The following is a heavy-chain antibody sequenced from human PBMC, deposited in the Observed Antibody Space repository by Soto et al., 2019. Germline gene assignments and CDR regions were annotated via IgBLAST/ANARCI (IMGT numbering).Heavy chain of an antibody. V-gene: IGHV3-33*01. CDR3: ARDDYYDTSGYLALFDY. CDR2: IWYDGSNK. J-gene: IGHJ4*02. CDR1: GFTFSSYG. Sequence: PGGSLRLSCAASGFTFSSYGMHWVRQAPGKGLEWVAVIWYDGSNKYYADSVKGRFTISRDNSKNTLYLQMNSLRAEDTAVYYCARDDYYDTSGYLALFDYWGQGTLVTVSS. D-gene: IGHD3-22*01.